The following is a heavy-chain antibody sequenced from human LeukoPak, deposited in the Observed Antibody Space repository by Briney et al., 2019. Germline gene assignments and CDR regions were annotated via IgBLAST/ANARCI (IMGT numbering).Heavy chain of an antibody. CDR3: ARVMTTDGFGY. J-gene: IGHJ4*02. V-gene: IGHV1-18*01. D-gene: IGHD4-11*01. CDR1: GYTFTSYG. Sequence: ASVKVSCKASGYTFTSYGISWVLQAPGQGLEWMGWISAYNGNTNYAQKLQGRVTMTADTSTSTAYMELRSLRSDDTAVYYCARVMTTDGFGYWGQGTLVTVSS. CDR2: ISAYNGNT.